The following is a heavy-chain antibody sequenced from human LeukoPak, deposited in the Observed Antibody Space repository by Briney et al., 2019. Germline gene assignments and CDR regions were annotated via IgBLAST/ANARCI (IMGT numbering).Heavy chain of an antibody. J-gene: IGHJ4*02. CDR2: VSGSGGST. CDR3: ATGDYFDY. D-gene: IGHD2-8*02. V-gene: IGHV3-23*01. Sequence: GGSLRLSCAASGFTFSSYAMSWVRQAPGKGLEWVSGVSGSGGSTYYADSVKGRFTISRDNAKNSLYLQMNSLRAEDTAVYYCATGDYFDYWGQGTLVTVSS. CDR1: GFTFSSYA.